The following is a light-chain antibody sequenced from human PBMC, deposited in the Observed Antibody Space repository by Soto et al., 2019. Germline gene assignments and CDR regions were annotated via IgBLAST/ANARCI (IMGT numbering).Light chain of an antibody. CDR2: GAS. J-gene: IGKJ5*01. CDR3: QHFDSWPIT. CDR1: QSVGTN. Sequence: EIVLTQSPATLSVSPGERATLSCRATQSVGTNLAWYQQKPGHVPRLLISGASTRATDIPARFSGSGSGTEFTLTISSLQSEDLALYYCQHFDSWPITFGQGTRLEIK. V-gene: IGKV3-15*01.